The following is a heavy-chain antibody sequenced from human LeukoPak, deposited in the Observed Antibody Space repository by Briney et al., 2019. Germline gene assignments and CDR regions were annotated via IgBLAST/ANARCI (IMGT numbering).Heavy chain of an antibody. CDR1: GGSISSSSYY. J-gene: IGHJ6*03. D-gene: IGHD2-2*01. V-gene: IGHV4-39*07. CDR2: IYYSGST. CDR3: ARGAQYCSSTTCLYYYYYMDV. Sequence: SETLSLTCTVSGGSISSSSYYWGWIRQPPGKGLEWIGSIYYSGSTKYNPSLKSRVTISVDTSKNQFSLKLSSVTAADTAVYFCARGAQYCSSTTCLYYYYYMDVWGKGTTVTISS.